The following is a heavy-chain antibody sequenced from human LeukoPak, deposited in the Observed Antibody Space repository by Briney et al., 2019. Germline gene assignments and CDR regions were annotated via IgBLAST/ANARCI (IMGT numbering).Heavy chain of an antibody. CDR2: IYYSGST. D-gene: IGHD3-10*01. CDR1: GGSISSSSYY. J-gene: IGHJ5*02. V-gene: IGHV4-39*01. CDR3: ARRGGNVLLWFGETEDNWFDP. Sequence: ASETLSLTCTVSGGSISSSSYYWGWIRQPPGKGLEWIGSIYYSGSTYYNPSLKSRVTMSVDTSKNQFSLKLSSVTAADTAVYYCARRGGNVLLWFGETEDNWFDPWGQGTLVTVSS.